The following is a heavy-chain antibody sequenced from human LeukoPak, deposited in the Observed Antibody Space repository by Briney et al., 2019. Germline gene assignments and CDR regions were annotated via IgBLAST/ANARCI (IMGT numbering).Heavy chain of an antibody. D-gene: IGHD3-10*01. CDR3: AGVLEYYGSGSYYTPDY. CDR2: ISGSGGST. J-gene: IGHJ4*02. V-gene: IGHV3-23*01. Sequence: GGSLRLSCAASGFTFSSYAMSWVRQAPGKGLEWVSAISGSGGSTYYADSVKGRFTISRDNAKNSLYLQMNSLRAEDTAVYYCAGVLEYYGSGSYYTPDYWGQGTLVTVSS. CDR1: GFTFSSYA.